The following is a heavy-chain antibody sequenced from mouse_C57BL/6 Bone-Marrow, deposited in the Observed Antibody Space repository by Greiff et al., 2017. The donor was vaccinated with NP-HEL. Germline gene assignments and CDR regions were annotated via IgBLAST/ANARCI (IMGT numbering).Heavy chain of an antibody. V-gene: IGHV3-6*01. Sequence: EVQLVESGPGLVKPSQSLSLTCSVTGYSITSGYYWNWIRQFPGNKLEWMGYISYDGSNNYNPSLKNRISITRDTSKNQFFLKLNSVTTEDTATYYCARDRGYDPYYFDYWGQGTTLTVSS. CDR3: ARDRGYDPYYFDY. CDR2: ISYDGSN. J-gene: IGHJ2*01. CDR1: GYSITSGYY. D-gene: IGHD2-2*01.